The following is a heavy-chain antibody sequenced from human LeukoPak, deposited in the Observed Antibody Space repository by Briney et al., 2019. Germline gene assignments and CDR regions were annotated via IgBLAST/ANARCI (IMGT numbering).Heavy chain of an antibody. V-gene: IGHV1-2*02. Sequence: GASVKVSCKASGYTFTGYYMHWVRQAPGQGLEWMGWINPNSGGTNYAQKFQGRVTMTRDTSISTAYMELSRLRSDDTAVYYCARPPIAAVAGTANWFDPWGQGTLVTVSS. CDR1: GYTFTGYY. CDR3: ARPPIAAVAGTANWFDP. J-gene: IGHJ5*02. D-gene: IGHD6-19*01. CDR2: INPNSGGT.